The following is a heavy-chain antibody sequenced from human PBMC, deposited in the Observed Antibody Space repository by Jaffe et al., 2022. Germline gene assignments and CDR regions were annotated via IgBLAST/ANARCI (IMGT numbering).Heavy chain of an antibody. CDR1: GFTFNNYD. CDR2: ISTSGLGT. Sequence: EVQLLESGGGLVQPGGSLRLSCVASGFTFNNYDMTWVRQAPGKGLEWVSLISTSGLGTYYADSVKGRFTISRDNSKNTLYLEMTSLRAEDTAIYYCAKPYCTGSMCLHRFHDWGQGTLLTVST. D-gene: IGHD2-8*02. J-gene: IGHJ4*02. V-gene: IGHV3-23*01. CDR3: AKPYCTGSMCLHRFHD.